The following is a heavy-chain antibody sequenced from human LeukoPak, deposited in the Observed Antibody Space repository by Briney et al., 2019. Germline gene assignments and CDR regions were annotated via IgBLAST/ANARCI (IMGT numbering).Heavy chain of an antibody. J-gene: IGHJ4*02. CDR3: ARDLGYCSGSTCYVGYFDY. V-gene: IGHV3-48*04. D-gene: IGHD2-15*01. CDR1: GFTFSSYS. Sequence: PGGSLRLSCAASGFTFSSYSMNWVRQAPGKGLEWVSYISSSSSTIYYADSVKGRFTISRDNAKNSLYLQMNSLRAEDTAVYYCARDLGYCSGSTCYVGYFDYWGQGTLVTVSS. CDR2: ISSSSSTI.